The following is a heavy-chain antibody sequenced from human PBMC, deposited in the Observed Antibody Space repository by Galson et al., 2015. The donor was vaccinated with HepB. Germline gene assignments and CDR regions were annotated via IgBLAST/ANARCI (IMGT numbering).Heavy chain of an antibody. CDR2: IYTTGST. V-gene: IGHV4-4*07. CDR1: GGSISSYW. Sequence: ETLSLTCTVSGGSISSYWWSWIRQPAGKGLEWIGRIYTTGSTNYNPSLKSRIIMSVDTSKKQVSLRLRSVTAADTAVYYCARNNYFDLWGQGTLVTVSS. CDR3: ARNNYFDL. J-gene: IGHJ4*02.